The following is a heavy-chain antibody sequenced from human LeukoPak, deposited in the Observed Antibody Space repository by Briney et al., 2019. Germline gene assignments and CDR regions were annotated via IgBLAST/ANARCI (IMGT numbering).Heavy chain of an antibody. CDR1: GFTFSDYY. D-gene: IGHD3-16*02. CDR2: ISWNSGSI. V-gene: IGHV3-9*01. Sequence: GGSLRLSCAASGFTFSDYYVSWIRQAPGKGLEWVSGISWNSGSIAYADSVKGRFTIFRDNAENSLYLQMNSLTVEDTALYYCAKDLIRDTGILIPGHWGQGTQVTVSS. CDR3: AKDLIRDTGILIPGH. J-gene: IGHJ4*02.